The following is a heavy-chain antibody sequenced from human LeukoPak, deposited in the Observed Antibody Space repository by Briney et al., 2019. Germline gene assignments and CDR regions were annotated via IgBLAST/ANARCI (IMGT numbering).Heavy chain of an antibody. V-gene: IGHV3-13*01. Sequence: PGGSPRLSCEASGFTFIDYDMHWVRQVIGKGLEWVSAIGIRGDTHYSGSVKGRFTISRENAKSSLYLQMNSLRAEDTAVYYCARGGIQVSGIDEFDYWGQGTLVTVSS. CDR3: ARGGIQVSGIDEFDY. J-gene: IGHJ4*02. CDR2: IGIRGDT. D-gene: IGHD6-19*01. CDR1: GFTFIDYD.